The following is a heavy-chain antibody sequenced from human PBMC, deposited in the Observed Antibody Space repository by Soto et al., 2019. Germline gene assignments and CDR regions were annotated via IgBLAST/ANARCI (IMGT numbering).Heavy chain of an antibody. J-gene: IGHJ4*02. CDR3: ASGLGSNPPRY. CDR1: GGSISSSSYY. D-gene: IGHD3-16*01. V-gene: IGHV4-39*07. Sequence: SETLSLTCTVSGGSISSSSYYWGWIRQPPGKGLEWIGYIYSSGSPYYIPSLRSRVTISAVTSKSEISLKLTSPTAADTAVYYCASGLGSNPPRYLGRGTVVTVSS. CDR2: IYSSGSP.